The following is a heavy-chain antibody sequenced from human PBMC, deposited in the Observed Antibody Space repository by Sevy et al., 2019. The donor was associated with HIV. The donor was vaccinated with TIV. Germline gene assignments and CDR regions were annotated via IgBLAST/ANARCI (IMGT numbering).Heavy chain of an antibody. CDR3: ARHSTHDYDILTGYRYYYYMDV. D-gene: IGHD3-9*01. V-gene: IGHV5-51*01. J-gene: IGHJ6*03. Sequence: GESLKISCKGSGYSYTSHWIGWVRQMPGKGLEGMGIIYPGDSDIRYSPSFQGQVSISADKSISTAYLQWSSLKASDTAMYYCARHSTHDYDILTGYRYYYYMDVWGKGTTVTVSS. CDR2: IYPGDSDI. CDR1: GYSYTSHW.